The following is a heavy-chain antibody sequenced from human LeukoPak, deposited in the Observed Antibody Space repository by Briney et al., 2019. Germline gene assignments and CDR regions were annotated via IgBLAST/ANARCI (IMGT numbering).Heavy chain of an antibody. CDR1: GFTFSDAW. V-gene: IGHV3-23*01. CDR3: AKDRFGSGSSSVYFDY. J-gene: IGHJ4*02. D-gene: IGHD3-10*01. Sequence: PGGSLRLSCVASGFTFSDAWMSWVRQAPGKGLEWVSVISGSVGSTYYADSVKGRFTISRDNSKNTLYLQMNSLRAEDTAVYYFAKDRFGSGSSSVYFDYWGQGTLVTVSS. CDR2: ISGSVGST.